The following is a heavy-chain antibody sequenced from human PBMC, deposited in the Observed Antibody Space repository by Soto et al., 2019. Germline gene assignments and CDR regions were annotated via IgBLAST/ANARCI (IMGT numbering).Heavy chain of an antibody. CDR3: ARLVRGVIIPTYYYYMDV. V-gene: IGHV1-18*01. J-gene: IGHJ6*03. CDR1: GYTFTSYG. D-gene: IGHD3-10*01. Sequence: ASVKVSCKASGYTFTSYGISWVRQAPGQGLEWMGWISAYNGNTNYAQKLQGRVTMTTDTSTSTAYMELRSLRSDDTAVYYCARLVRGVIIPTYYYYMDVWGKGTTVTVSS. CDR2: ISAYNGNT.